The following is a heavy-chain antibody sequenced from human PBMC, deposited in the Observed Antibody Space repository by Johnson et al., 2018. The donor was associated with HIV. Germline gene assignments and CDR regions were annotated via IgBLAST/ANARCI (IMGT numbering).Heavy chain of an antibody. CDR3: VKDRRADGTPRDAFDI. Sequence: VQLVESGGGVVQPGKSLTLSCVVSGLSFSNFGIHWVRQAPGKGPEWVSDINWNGRSMGYADSVKGRFTISRDNAKNSLYLQMNSLRAEDTALYYCVKDRRADGTPRDAFDIWGQGTMVTVSS. J-gene: IGHJ3*02. V-gene: IGHV3-20*04. CDR2: INWNGRSM. CDR1: GLSFSNFG.